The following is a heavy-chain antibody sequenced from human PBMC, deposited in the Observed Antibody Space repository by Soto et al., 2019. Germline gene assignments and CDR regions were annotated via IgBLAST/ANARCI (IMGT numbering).Heavy chain of an antibody. Sequence: AGGSLRLSCAASGFTFSSYWMSWVRQAPGKGLEWVANIKQDGSEKYYVDSVKGRFTISRDNAKNSLYLQMNSLRAEDTAVYYCARDILDDYDAIDYWGQGTLVTVSS. J-gene: IGHJ4*02. CDR3: ARDILDDYDAIDY. CDR1: GFTFSSYW. CDR2: IKQDGSEK. D-gene: IGHD4-17*01. V-gene: IGHV3-7*01.